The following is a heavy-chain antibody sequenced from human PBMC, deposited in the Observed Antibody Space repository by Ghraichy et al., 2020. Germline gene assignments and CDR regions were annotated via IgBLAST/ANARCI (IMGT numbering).Heavy chain of an antibody. D-gene: IGHD1-26*01. CDR1: GFTFSSYS. CDR2: ISSSSSYI. V-gene: IGHV3-21*01. J-gene: IGHJ6*03. CDR3: ARVVGAMDYYYMDV. Sequence: GEYLNISCAASGFTFSSYSMNWVRQAPGKGLEWVSSISSSSSYIYYADSVKGRFTISRDNAKNSLYLQMNSLRAEDTAVYYCARVVGAMDYYYMDVWGKGTTVTVSS.